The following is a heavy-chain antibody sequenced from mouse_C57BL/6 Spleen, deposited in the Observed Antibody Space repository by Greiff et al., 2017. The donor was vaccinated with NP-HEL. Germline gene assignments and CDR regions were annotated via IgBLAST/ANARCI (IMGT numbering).Heavy chain of an antibody. CDR2: IDPENGDT. J-gene: IGHJ2*01. CDR3: TTFAGSSPYYFDY. Sequence: EVKLMESGAELVRPGASVKLSCTASGFNIKDDYMHWVKQRPEQGLEWIGWIDPENGDTEYASKFQGKATITADTSSNTAYLQLSSLTSEDTAVYYCTTFAGSSPYYFDYWGQGTTLTVSS. V-gene: IGHV14-4*01. D-gene: IGHD1-1*01. CDR1: GFNIKDDY.